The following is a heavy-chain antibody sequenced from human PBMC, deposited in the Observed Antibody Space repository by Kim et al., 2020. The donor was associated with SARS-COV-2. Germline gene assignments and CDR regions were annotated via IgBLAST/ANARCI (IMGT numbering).Heavy chain of an antibody. CDR2: ISWNSGSI. D-gene: IGHD3-22*01. CDR3: AKDRYDSSGYYFSNYFDY. V-gene: IGHV3-9*01. Sequence: GGSLRLSCAASGFTFDDYAMHWVRQAPGKGLEWVSGISWNSGSIGYADSVKGRFTISRDNAKNSLYLQMNSLRAEDTALYYCAKDRYDSSGYYFSNYFDYWGQGTLVTVSS. CDR1: GFTFDDYA. J-gene: IGHJ4*02.